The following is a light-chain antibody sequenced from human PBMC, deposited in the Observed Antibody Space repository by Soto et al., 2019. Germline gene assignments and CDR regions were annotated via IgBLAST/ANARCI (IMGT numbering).Light chain of an antibody. CDR2: VGTGGIVG. CDR1: SDYNNYK. V-gene: IGLV9-49*01. Sequence: QSVLTQPPSASASLGASVTLTCTLSSDYNNYKVDWYQQRPGKGPRFVMRVGTGGIVGSKGDGIPDRFSVLGSGQNRYLTINFLQEEDESDYHCGADHGSGTNFVYVFGTGTKLTVL. J-gene: IGLJ1*01. CDR3: GADHGSGTNFVYV.